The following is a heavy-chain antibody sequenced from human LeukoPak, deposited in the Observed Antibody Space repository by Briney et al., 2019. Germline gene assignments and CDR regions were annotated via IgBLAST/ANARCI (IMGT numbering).Heavy chain of an antibody. D-gene: IGHD1-26*01. CDR2: LRQDGGDK. CDR1: LSTLSTHW. J-gene: IGHJ4*02. V-gene: IGHV3-7*05. Sequence: GGSLRLSCTASLSTLSTHWMTWFRQTPGKGLEWVASLRQDGGDKYYVDSVKGRFTISRDNAANSLYLQMNSLRAEDTAVYYCAGETRGTVGSYWGQGTLVTVSS. CDR3: AGETRGTVGSY.